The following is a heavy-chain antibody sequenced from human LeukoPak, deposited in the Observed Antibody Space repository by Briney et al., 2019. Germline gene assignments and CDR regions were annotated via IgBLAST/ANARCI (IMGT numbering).Heavy chain of an antibody. V-gene: IGHV3-7*03. Sequence: GGSLRLSCAASGFTFSSYWMSWVRQAPGKGLEWVANIKQDGSEKYYVDSVKGRFTISRDNAKNSLYLQMNSLRAEGTAVYYCARESHDDIWTGYPSYFDLWGRGTLVTVSS. J-gene: IGHJ2*01. CDR2: IKQDGSEK. CDR3: ARESHDDIWTGYPSYFDL. D-gene: IGHD3-9*01. CDR1: GFTFSSYW.